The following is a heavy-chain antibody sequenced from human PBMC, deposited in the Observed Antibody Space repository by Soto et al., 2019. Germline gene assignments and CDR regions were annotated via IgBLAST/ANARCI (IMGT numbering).Heavy chain of an antibody. J-gene: IGHJ4*02. V-gene: IGHV5-51*01. Sequence: GESLKISCKGSGYSFTSYWIGWVRQMPGKGLEWMGIIYPGDSDTRYSPSFQGQVTISADKSISTAYLQWSSLKASDTAMYYCASTGNPGYSSGWYAVYWGQGTLVTVSS. CDR2: IYPGDSDT. D-gene: IGHD6-19*01. CDR1: GYSFTSYW. CDR3: ASTGNPGYSSGWYAVY.